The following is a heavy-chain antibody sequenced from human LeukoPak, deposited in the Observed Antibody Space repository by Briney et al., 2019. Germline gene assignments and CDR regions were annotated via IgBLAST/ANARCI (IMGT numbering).Heavy chain of an antibody. D-gene: IGHD6-13*01. CDR3: ARGYSSSSRSYYFDY. CDR2: IYYSGST. CDR1: GGSFSGYY. Sequence: ESSETLSLTCAVYGGSFSGYYWSWIRQPPGKGLEWIGYIYYSGSTNYNPSLKSRVTISVDTSKNQFSLKLSSVTAADTAVYYCARGYSSSSRSYYFDYWGQGTLVTVSS. J-gene: IGHJ4*02. V-gene: IGHV4-59*01.